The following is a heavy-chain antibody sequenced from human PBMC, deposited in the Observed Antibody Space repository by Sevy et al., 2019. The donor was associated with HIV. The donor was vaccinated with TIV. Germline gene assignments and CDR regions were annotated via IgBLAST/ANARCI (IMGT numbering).Heavy chain of an antibody. D-gene: IGHD2-2*02. V-gene: IGHV3-48*01. CDR2: ISSSSSTI. CDR3: ARHHPGYCSSTSCYRKPIFFDY. J-gene: IGHJ4*02. Sequence: GGSLRLSCAASGFTFSSYSMNWVRQAPGKGLEWVSYISSSSSTIYYADSVKGRFTISRDNAKNSLYLQMNSRRAEDTAVYYCARHHPGYCSSTSCYRKPIFFDYWGQGTLVTVSS. CDR1: GFTFSSYS.